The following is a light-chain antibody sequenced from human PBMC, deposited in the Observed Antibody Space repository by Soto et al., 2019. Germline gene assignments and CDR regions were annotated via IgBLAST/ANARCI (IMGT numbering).Light chain of an antibody. Sequence: QSALTQPPSASGTPGQRVTISCSGSSSNIGSNTVNWYQQLPGTAPKLLIYSNNQRPSGVPDRFSGSKSGTSASLAISGLQSEDEADYYWGEWDDSLNGPHVVFGGGTKVTVL. V-gene: IGLV1-44*01. J-gene: IGLJ2*01. CDR3: GEWDDSLNGPHVV. CDR2: SNN. CDR1: SSNIGSNT.